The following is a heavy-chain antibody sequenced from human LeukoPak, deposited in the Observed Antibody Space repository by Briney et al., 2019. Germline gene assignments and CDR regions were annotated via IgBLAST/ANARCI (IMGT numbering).Heavy chain of an antibody. CDR2: ISSGSSNI. V-gene: IGHV3-21*03. J-gene: IGHJ4*02. D-gene: IGHD2-21*01. CDR3: ARPMVEFCGGDCYTEKYFFDY. Sequence: GGSLRLSCAASGFTFSSYSMNWVRQAPGKGLEWVSSISSGSSNIYYADSVKGRFTISRDNAMNSLYLQMDSLRAEDTAVYYCARPMVEFCGGDCYTEKYFFDYWGQGSLVTVSS. CDR1: GFTFSSYS.